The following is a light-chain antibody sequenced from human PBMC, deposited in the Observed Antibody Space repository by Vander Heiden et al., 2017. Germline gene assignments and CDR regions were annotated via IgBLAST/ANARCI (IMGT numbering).Light chain of an antibody. J-gene: IGLJ1*01. CDR2: EGS. CDR1: SSDVGSYNL. V-gene: IGLV2-23*01. Sequence: QSALTQPASVSGSPGQSITISCTGTSSDVGSYNLVSWYQQHPGKAPKLMIYEGSKRPSGVSNRCFGSKSGNTASPTTTGVQAEEEADYYCCSYAGSSTPYVFGTGTKVTVL. CDR3: CSYAGSSTPYV.